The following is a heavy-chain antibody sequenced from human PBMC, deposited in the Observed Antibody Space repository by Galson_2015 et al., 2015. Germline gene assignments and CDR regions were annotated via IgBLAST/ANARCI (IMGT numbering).Heavy chain of an antibody. J-gene: IGHJ4*02. D-gene: IGHD2-15*01. CDR1: GFTFGGYW. CDR3: ARRRKCSGGSFYSFFDY. Sequence: SLRLSCAASGFTFGGYWMSWVRQAPGRGLEWVANITQDGSGTYYVDSVKGRFTVSRDNPKNSVYLQIDSPRAEDTAVYYCARRRKCSGGSFYSFFDYWGQGTLVTVSS. CDR2: ITQDGSGT. V-gene: IGHV3-7*03.